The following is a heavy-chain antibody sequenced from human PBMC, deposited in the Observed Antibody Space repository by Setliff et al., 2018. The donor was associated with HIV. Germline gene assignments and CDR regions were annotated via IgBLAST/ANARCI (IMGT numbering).Heavy chain of an antibody. V-gene: IGHV4-59*08. CDR2: IYYSGTT. Sequence: SETLSLTCTVSGGSMSTYYWAWIRQPPGKGLEWIGYIYYSGTTNYNPSLKSRVTMSVDTSKNQFSLRLSSVTAADTAVYYCVRLQDSSGYYFYWGQGTLVTVSS. CDR3: VRLQDSSGYYFY. CDR1: GGSMSTYY. D-gene: IGHD3-22*01. J-gene: IGHJ4*02.